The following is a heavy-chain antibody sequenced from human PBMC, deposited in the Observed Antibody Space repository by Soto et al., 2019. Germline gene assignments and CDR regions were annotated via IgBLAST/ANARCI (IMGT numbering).Heavy chain of an antibody. CDR2: ISYDGSNK. D-gene: IGHD2-2*01. V-gene: IGHV3-30*18. CDR1: GFTFSSYG. Sequence: GGSLRLSCAASGFTFSSYGMHWVRQAPGKGLEWVAVISYDGSNKYYADSVKGRFTISRDNSKNTLYLQMNSLRAEDTAVYYCAKASIPRGDCSSTSCYAREDYYYGMDVWGQGTTVTVSS. CDR3: AKASIPRGDCSSTSCYAREDYYYGMDV. J-gene: IGHJ6*02.